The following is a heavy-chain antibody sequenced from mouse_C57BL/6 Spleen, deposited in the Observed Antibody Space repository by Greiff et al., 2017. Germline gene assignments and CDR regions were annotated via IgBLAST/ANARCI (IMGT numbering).Heavy chain of an antibody. J-gene: IGHJ2*01. CDR3: TKSATVVPFDY. V-gene: IGHV1-15*01. CDR2: IDPETGGT. Sequence: VQVVESGAELVRPGASVTLSCKASGYTFTDYEMHWVKQTPVHGLEWIGAIDPETGGTAYNQKFKGKAILTADKSSSTAYMELRSLTSEDSAVYYCTKSATVVPFDYWGKGTTLTVSS. CDR1: GYTFTDYE. D-gene: IGHD1-1*01.